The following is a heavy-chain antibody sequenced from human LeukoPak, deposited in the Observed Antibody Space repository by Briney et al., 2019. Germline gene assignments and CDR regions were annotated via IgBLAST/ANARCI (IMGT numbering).Heavy chain of an antibody. V-gene: IGHV1-18*01. CDR2: ISAYNGNT. J-gene: IGHJ6*02. CDR3: ARAEEYGSWDYYGMDV. Sequence: GASVKVSCKASGYTFTSYGVSWVRQAPGQGLEWMGWISAYNGNTNYAQKLQGRVTMTTDTSTSTAYMELRSLRSDDTAVYYCARAEEYGSWDYYGMDVWGQGTTVTVPS. D-gene: IGHD3-10*01. CDR1: GYTFTSYG.